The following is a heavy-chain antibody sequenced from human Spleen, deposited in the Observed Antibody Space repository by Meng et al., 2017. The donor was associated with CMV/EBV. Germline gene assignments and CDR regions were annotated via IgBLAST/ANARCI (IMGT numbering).Heavy chain of an antibody. V-gene: IGHV3-7*01. J-gene: IGHJ6*02. D-gene: IGHD3-3*01. Sequence: GESLRLSCAASGFTSRNYWITWVRQAPGKGLEGVANKKHDGSEEYYVVSVKGRFTISRDNAKNSLFLKMNSLRAEDTAVYYCARDRPSGVGTIFVVVPAYYYGMDVWGQGTTVTVSS. CDR2: KKHDGSEE. CDR1: GFTSRNYW. CDR3: ARDRPSGVGTIFVVVPAYYYGMDV.